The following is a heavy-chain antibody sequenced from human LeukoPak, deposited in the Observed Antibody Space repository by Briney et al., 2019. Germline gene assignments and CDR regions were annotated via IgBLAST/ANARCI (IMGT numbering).Heavy chain of an antibody. CDR3: ARDHSPFLAAACGGAFDI. J-gene: IGHJ3*02. CDR1: GYTFTGYY. CDR2: INPNSGGT. Sequence: ASVKVSCKASGYTFTGYYMHWVRQAPGQGLEWMGWINPNSGGTNYAQKFQGRVTMTRDTSISTAYMELSRLRSDDTAVYYCARDHSPFLAAACGGAFDIWGQGTMVTVSS. V-gene: IGHV1-2*02. D-gene: IGHD3-16*01.